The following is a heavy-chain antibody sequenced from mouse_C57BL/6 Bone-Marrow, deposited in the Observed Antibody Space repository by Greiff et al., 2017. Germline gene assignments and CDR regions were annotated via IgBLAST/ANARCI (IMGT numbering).Heavy chain of an antibody. CDR2: INPNNGGT. D-gene: IGHD1-1*01. CDR1: GYTFTDYY. CDR3: ARSADPYGSSYNWYFDV. Sequence: VQLKQSGPELVKPGASVKISCKASGYTFTDYYMNWVKQSHGKSLEWIGDINPNNGGTSYNQKFKGKATLTVDKSSSTAYMELRSLTSEDSAVYYCARSADPYGSSYNWYFDVWGTGTTVTVSS. J-gene: IGHJ1*03. V-gene: IGHV1-26*01.